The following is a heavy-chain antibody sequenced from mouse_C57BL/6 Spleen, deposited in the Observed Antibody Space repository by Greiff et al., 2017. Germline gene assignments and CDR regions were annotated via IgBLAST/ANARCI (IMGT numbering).Heavy chain of an antibody. Sequence: QVQLQQSGAELVMPGASVKLSCKASGYTFTSYWMHWVKQRPGQGLEWIGEIDPSDSYTNYNQKFKGKSTLTVDKSSSTAYMQLSSLTSEDSAVYYCAKSPYDGSSPFAYWGQGTLVTVSA. CDR1: GYTFTSYW. CDR3: AKSPYDGSSPFAY. J-gene: IGHJ3*01. D-gene: IGHD1-1*01. V-gene: IGHV1-69*01. CDR2: IDPSDSYT.